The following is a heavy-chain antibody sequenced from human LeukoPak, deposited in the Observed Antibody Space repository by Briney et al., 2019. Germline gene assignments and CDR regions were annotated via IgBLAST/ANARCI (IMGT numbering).Heavy chain of an antibody. D-gene: IGHD4-11*01. CDR1: GGSISSYY. J-gene: IGHJ6*02. CDR2: IYYSGST. CDR3: ARVPYSNYFAYGMDV. Sequence: SGTLSLTCTVSGGSISSYYWSWIRQPPGKGLEWIGYIYYSGSTNYNPSLKSRVTISVDTSKNQFSLKLSSVTAADTAVYYCARVPYSNYFAYGMDVWGQGTTVTVSS. V-gene: IGHV4-59*01.